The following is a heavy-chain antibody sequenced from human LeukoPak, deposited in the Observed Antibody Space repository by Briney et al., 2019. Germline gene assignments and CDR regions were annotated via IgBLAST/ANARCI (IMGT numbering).Heavy chain of an antibody. CDR2: VYYTGST. CDR3: ARGAMATTPFFDY. Sequence: SETLSLTCPVSGGSISNYYYCTWIRKPPGRGLEWSGYVYYTGSTNFNPSLKSRVTMSLDTSRNQFSLKLTSLTAADTAVYYCARGAMATTPFFDYWGQGTLVTVSS. V-gene: IGHV4-59*01. CDR1: GGSISNYY. D-gene: IGHD5-24*01. J-gene: IGHJ4*02.